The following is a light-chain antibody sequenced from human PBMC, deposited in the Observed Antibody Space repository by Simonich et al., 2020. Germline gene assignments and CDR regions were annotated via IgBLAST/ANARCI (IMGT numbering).Light chain of an antibody. CDR1: SSDVGGYNY. Sequence: QSALTQPASVSGSPGQSITISCTGTSSDVGGYNYVSWYQQHPGKAPKLMIYDVSKLPSGFSNPFSGSKSGNTASLTISGRQAEDEADYYCSSYTSSSTYVVFGGGTKLTVL. CDR3: SSYTSSSTYVV. J-gene: IGLJ2*01. CDR2: DVS. V-gene: IGLV2-14*01.